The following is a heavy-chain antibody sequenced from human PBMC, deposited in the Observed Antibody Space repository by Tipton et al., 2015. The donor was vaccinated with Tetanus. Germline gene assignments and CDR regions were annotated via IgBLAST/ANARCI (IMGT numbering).Heavy chain of an antibody. CDR2: IYYSGST. V-gene: IGHV4-59*01. CDR3: ARGGRYDYGVQGWFDP. Sequence: TLSLTCTVSGGSISSYYWSWIRQPPGKGLEWIGYIYYSGSTNYNPSLKSRVTISVDTSKNQFSLKLSSVTAADTAVYYCARGGRYDYGVQGWFDPWGRGTLVTVSS. D-gene: IGHD4-17*01. CDR1: GGSISSYY. J-gene: IGHJ5*02.